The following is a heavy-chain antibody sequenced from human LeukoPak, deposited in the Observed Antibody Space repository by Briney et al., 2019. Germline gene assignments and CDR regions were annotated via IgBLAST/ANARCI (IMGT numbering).Heavy chain of an antibody. CDR2: ISSSGSTI. J-gene: IGHJ4*02. V-gene: IGHV3-48*04. CDR3: ARERGTVISHDLDY. D-gene: IGHD3-16*02. CDR1: GFTFSSYW. Sequence: GGSLRLSCAASGFTFSSYWMSWVRQAPGKGLEWVSYISSSGSTIYYADPVKGRFTISRDNAKNSLFLQVNSLRAEDTAVYYCARERGTVISHDLDYWGQGTLVTVSS.